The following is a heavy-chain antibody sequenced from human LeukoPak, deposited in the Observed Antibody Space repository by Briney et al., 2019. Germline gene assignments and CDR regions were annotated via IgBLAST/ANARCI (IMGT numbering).Heavy chain of an antibody. CDR3: AKDLVYYYDSSGYYSVFDY. D-gene: IGHD3-22*01. Sequence: PGGSLRLSCAASGFTFTSYAMSWVRQAPGKGLEWVSAISGSGGSTYYADSVKGRFTISRDNSKNTLYLQMNSLRAEDTAVYYCAKDLVYYYDSSGYYSVFDYWGQGTLVTVSS. J-gene: IGHJ4*02. V-gene: IGHV3-23*01. CDR2: ISGSGGST. CDR1: GFTFTSYA.